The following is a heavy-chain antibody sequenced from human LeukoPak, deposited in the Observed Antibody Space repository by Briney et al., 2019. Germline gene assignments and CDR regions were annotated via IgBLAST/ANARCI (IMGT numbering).Heavy chain of an antibody. CDR2: ISDTGDDT. V-gene: IGHV3-23*01. CDR3: ARVRNDFWSGYKGSGFDP. D-gene: IGHD3-3*01. J-gene: IGHJ5*02. Sequence: GGSLRLSCAASGFTFSSYSMNWVRQAPGKGLAWVSTISDTGDDTHYADSVKGRFTISRDKSKNTLYLQMNSLRAEDTAVYYCARVRNDFWSGYKGSGFDPWGQGTLVTVSS. CDR1: GFTFSSYS.